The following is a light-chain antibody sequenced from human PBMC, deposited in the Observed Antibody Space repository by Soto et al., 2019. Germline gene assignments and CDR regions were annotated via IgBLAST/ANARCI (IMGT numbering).Light chain of an antibody. V-gene: IGKV1-5*03. Sequence: DIQMTQSPSPLSAALGDRVTIPCRASQSVSSWLAWYQQKPGKAPKLLIYKASSLESGVTPRFSGSGSATECTLTISSLQPEDFATYYCQEYHSYSFGQGTKLELK. CDR3: QEYHSYS. CDR2: KAS. J-gene: IGKJ2*01. CDR1: QSVSSW.